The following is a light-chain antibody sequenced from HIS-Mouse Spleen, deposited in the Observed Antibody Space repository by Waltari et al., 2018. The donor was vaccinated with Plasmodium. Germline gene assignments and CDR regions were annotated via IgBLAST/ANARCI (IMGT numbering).Light chain of an antibody. J-gene: IGKJ1*01. CDR2: WAA. CDR1: QSVLYSSTNKNY. CDR3: QQYYSTPWT. Sequence: DIVMTQSPDSLAVSLGERATINCKSSQSVLYSSTNKNYLACYQQKPGQSPKLLIYWAATRESGVPDRFSGSGSGTDFTLTSSSLQAEDVAVYYCQQYYSTPWTFGQGTKVEIK. V-gene: IGKV4-1*01.